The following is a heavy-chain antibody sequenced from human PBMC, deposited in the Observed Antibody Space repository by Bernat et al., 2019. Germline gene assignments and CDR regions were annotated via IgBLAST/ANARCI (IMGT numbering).Heavy chain of an antibody. D-gene: IGHD4-17*01. V-gene: IGHV3-30*18. J-gene: IGHJ2*01. CDR1: GFTFSSYA. Sequence: VQLLESGGGLVQPGGSLRLSCAASGFTFSSYAMSWVRQAPGKGLEWVAVISYAGSNKYYADSVKGRFTISRDNSKNTLSLQMNSLRAEDTAVYYCAKDHGDYVQYWYFDLWGRGTLVTVSS. CDR2: ISYAGSNK. CDR3: AKDHGDYVQYWYFDL.